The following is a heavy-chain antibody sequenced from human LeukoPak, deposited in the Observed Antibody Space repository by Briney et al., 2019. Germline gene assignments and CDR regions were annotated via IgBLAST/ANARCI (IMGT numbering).Heavy chain of an antibody. CDR2: ISSSSSTI. D-gene: IGHD3-10*01. Sequence: GGSLRLSCAASGFTFSSYSMNWVRQAPGKGLEWVSYISSSSSTIYYADSVKGRFTISRDNAKNSLYLQMNSLRAEDTAVYYCAKDEGPSVDGDYFDYWGQGTLVTVSS. V-gene: IGHV3-48*04. J-gene: IGHJ4*02. CDR3: AKDEGPSVDGDYFDY. CDR1: GFTFSSYS.